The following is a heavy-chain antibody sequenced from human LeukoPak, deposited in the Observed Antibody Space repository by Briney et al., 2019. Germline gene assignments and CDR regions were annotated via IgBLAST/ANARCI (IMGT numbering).Heavy chain of an antibody. CDR3: VRSWSHYIHVDVFRFDP. J-gene: IGHJ5*02. CDR2: ISSSGSTI. Sequence: AGGSLRLSCAASGFTFSDYYMSWIRQAPGKGLEWVSYISSSGSTIYYADSVKGRFTISRDNAKNSLYLQMNSLRAEDTAVYYCVRSWSHYIHVDVFRFDPWGQGTLVTVSS. D-gene: IGHD1-26*01. CDR1: GFTFSDYY. V-gene: IGHV3-11*04.